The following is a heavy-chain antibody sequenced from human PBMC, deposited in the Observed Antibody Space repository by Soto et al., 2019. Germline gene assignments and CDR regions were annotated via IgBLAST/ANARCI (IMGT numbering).Heavy chain of an antibody. CDR1: GGSISSSSYY. Sequence: SETLSLTCTVSGGSISSSSYYWGWIRQPPGKGLEWIGSIYYSGSTYYNPSLKSRVTISVDTSKNQFSLKLSSVTAADTAVYYCARGNYYDSSGYFWRYYYYGMDVWGQGTTVTVSS. V-gene: IGHV4-39*01. J-gene: IGHJ6*02. CDR3: ARGNYYDSSGYFWRYYYYGMDV. CDR2: IYYSGST. D-gene: IGHD3-22*01.